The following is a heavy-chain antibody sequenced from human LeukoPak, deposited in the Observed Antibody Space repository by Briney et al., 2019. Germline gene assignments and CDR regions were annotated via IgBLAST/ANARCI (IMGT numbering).Heavy chain of an antibody. D-gene: IGHD1-26*01. V-gene: IGHV3-33*01. CDR1: GFTFSSYG. J-gene: IGHJ4*02. CDR2: IWYDGSNK. Sequence: GRSLRLSCAASGFTFSSYGMHWVRQAPGKGLEWVAVIWYDGSNKYYADSVKGRFTISRDNSKNMLYLQMNSLRAEDTAVYYCARDLVGATNYWGQGTLVTVSS. CDR3: ARDLVGATNY.